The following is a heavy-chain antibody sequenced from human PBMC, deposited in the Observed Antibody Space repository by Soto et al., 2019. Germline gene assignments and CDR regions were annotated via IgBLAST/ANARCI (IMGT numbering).Heavy chain of an antibody. J-gene: IGHJ4*02. CDR2: VSNDGSDE. Sequence: QVQRVESGGGVAQPGRSLRLSCAASGFTFRNYGMHWVRQAPGKGLEWVALVSNDGSDEYYADSIKGRFTISRDNSKNTLYLQMNTLGPEDTAVYYCGTGGNPNLGYWGQGTLVTVSS. CDR1: GFTFRNYG. D-gene: IGHD2-8*02. CDR3: GTGGNPNLGY. V-gene: IGHV3-30*03.